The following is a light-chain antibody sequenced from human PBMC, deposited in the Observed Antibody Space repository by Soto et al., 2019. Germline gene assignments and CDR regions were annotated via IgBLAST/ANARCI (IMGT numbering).Light chain of an antibody. V-gene: IGKV1-27*01. J-gene: IGKJ4*01. CDR2: AAS. Sequence: DIQMTQSPSSLSASVGDRVTITCRASQGIAINLAWYQQKPGKVPKLLIYAASALQPGVPSRFSGSGSGTDFTLTISSLQPEDVATYYCQNYNSAPFTFGGGTKVEIK. CDR3: QNYNSAPFT. CDR1: QGIAIN.